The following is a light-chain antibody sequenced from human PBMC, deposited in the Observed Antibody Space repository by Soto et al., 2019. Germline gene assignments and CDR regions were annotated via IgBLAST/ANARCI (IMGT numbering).Light chain of an antibody. CDR1: QSVSSSY. V-gene: IGKV3-20*01. J-gene: IGKJ2*01. CDR3: QQYDSSPPMYT. CDR2: GAS. Sequence: EIVLTQSPGTLSLSPGERATLSCSASQSVSSSYLAWYQQKSGQAPRLLIYGASSRATGIPDRFSGSWSGTDFTLTISRLEPEDFAVYHCQQYDSSPPMYTFGQGTKLEIK.